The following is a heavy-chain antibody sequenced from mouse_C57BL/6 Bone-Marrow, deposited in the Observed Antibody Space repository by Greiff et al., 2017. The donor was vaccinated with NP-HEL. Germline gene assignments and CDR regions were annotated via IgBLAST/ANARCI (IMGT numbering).Heavy chain of an antibody. D-gene: IGHD1-1*01. J-gene: IGHJ4*01. CDR1: GYAFSSSW. Sequence: VQLVESGPELVKPGASVKISCKASGYAFSSSWMNWVKQRPGKGLEWIGRIYPGDGDTNYNGKFKGKATLTADKSSSTAYMQLSSLTSEDSAVYFCARGNDYYGSSYGYAMDYWGQGTSVTVSS. CDR3: ARGNDYYGSSYGYAMDY. V-gene: IGHV1-82*01. CDR2: IYPGDGDT.